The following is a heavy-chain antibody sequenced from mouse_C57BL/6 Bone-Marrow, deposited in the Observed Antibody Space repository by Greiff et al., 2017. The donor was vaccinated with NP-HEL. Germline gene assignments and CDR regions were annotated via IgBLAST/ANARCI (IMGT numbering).Heavy chain of an antibody. D-gene: IGHD1-1*01. CDR1: GFNIKNTY. J-gene: IGHJ2*01. V-gene: IGHV14-1*01. CDR3: TTRVTTVVAPFDY. Sequence: EVQLQQSVAELVRPGASVKLSCTASGFNIKNTYMHWVKQRPEQGLEWIGRIDPEDGDTEYAPKFQGKATMTADTSSNTAYLQLSSLTSEDTAVYYCTTRVTTVVAPFDYWGQGTTLTVSS. CDR2: IDPEDGDT.